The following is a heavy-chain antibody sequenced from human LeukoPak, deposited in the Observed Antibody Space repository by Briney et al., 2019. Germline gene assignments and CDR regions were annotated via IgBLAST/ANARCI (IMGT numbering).Heavy chain of an antibody. D-gene: IGHD6-19*01. J-gene: IGHJ5*02. CDR2: ISGSSNTV. CDR1: GFTFSSYI. Sequence: PGGSLRLSCAASGFTFSSYIMNWARQAPGKGLEWVSYISGSSNTVYYADSVKGRFTVSRDNAKNSLYLQIDSLRDEDTAMYYCAKRGSGNNWFDPWGQGTLVTVSS. V-gene: IGHV3-48*02. CDR3: AKRGSGNNWFDP.